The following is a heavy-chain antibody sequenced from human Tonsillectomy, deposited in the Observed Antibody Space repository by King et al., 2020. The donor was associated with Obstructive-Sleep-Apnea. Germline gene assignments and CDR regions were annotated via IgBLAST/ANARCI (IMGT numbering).Heavy chain of an antibody. D-gene: IGHD6-19*01. Sequence: LTLKESGPVLGKPTETLTRTCTGSGFSLSNARMGVSWIRHPPGQALEWLAHIFSNDEKPYSTSLKSRLTITKDTSKSQVVLTMTNMDPVDTATYYCARDSSGSFDYWGQGTLVTVSS. CDR2: IFSNDEK. V-gene: IGHV2-26*01. J-gene: IGHJ4*02. CDR3: ARDSSGSFDY. CDR1: GFSLSNARMG.